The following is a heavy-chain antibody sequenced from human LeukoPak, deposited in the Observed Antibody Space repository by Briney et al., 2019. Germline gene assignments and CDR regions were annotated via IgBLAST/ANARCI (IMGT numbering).Heavy chain of an antibody. Sequence: SETLSLTCTVSGASLSSDYWSWIRQPAGKGLEWIGRIYTNGSPNYNPSLKSRVTMSVDTSKNQFSLKLSSVAAADTAVYYCARASITRVAFDIWGQGTMVTVSS. CDR2: IYTNGSP. J-gene: IGHJ3*02. CDR1: GASLSSDY. CDR3: ARASITRVAFDI. D-gene: IGHD3-10*01. V-gene: IGHV4-4*07.